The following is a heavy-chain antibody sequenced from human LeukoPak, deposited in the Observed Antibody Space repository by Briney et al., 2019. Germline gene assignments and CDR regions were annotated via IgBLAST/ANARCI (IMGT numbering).Heavy chain of an antibody. V-gene: IGHV3-48*02. CDR2: ISTSSSTI. Sequence: GGSLRLSCAASGFTFSSYSMNWVRQAPGKGLEWVSYISTSSSTIYYADSVKGRFTISRDNAKNSLYLQMNSLRDGDTAVYCCARDGVPSANSSSWYRIDYWGQGTLVTVSS. D-gene: IGHD6-13*01. J-gene: IGHJ4*02. CDR1: GFTFSSYS. CDR3: ARDGVPSANSSSWYRIDY.